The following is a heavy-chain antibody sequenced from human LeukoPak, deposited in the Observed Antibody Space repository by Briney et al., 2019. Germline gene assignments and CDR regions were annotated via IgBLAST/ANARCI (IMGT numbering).Heavy chain of an antibody. CDR2: INPNSGGT. V-gene: IGHV1-2*04. Sequence: ASVKVSCKASGYTFTGYYMHWVRQAPGQGLEWMGWINPNSGGTNYAQKFQGWVTMTRDTSISTAYMELSRLRSDDTAVYYCARGPGIAAAGTRYYFDYWGQGTLVTASS. CDR1: GYTFTGYY. CDR3: ARGPGIAAAGTRYYFDY. D-gene: IGHD6-13*01. J-gene: IGHJ4*02.